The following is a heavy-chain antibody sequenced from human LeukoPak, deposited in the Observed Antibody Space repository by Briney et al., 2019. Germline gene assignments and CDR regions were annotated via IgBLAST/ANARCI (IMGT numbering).Heavy chain of an antibody. J-gene: IGHJ6*02. CDR3: ASDSPYYGMDV. CDR2: IYTDGSST. V-gene: IGHV3-74*01. CDR1: GFTFSNYW. Sequence: GGSLRLSCAASGFTFSNYWMHWVRQAPGKGLVWVSRIYTDGSSTNYADSVKGRFTISRDNAKNTLYLQMSGLRVEDTAVYHCASDSPYYGMDVWGQGTTVTVSS.